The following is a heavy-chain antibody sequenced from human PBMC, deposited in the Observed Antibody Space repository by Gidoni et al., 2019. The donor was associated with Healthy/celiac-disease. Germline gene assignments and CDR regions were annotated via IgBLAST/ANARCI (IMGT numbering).Heavy chain of an antibody. V-gene: IGHV4-39*01. Sequence: QLQLQESGPGLVKPSETLSLTCTVSGGSISSSSYYWGWIRQPPGKGLEWIGSIYYSGSTYYNPSLKSRVTISVDTSKNQFSLKLSSVTAADTAVYYCARHWATVTTFLDYWGQGTLVTVSS. CDR1: GGSISSSSYY. CDR2: IYYSGST. CDR3: ARHWATVTTFLDY. D-gene: IGHD4-17*01. J-gene: IGHJ4*02.